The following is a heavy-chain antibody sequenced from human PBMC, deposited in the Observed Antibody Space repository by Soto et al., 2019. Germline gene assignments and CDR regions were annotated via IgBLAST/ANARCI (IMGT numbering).Heavy chain of an antibody. V-gene: IGHV5-10-1*01. CDR3: ARLRDY. Sequence: EVQLVQSGAEVKKPGESLKISCKGSGYTFSTYYISWVRQMPGKGLEWMGRIDPSVSHATYSPSFQGHVTMSVDKSINTAYLHWSSLKASDTAVYYCARLRDYWGQGTLVTVSS. CDR2: IDPSVSHA. CDR1: GYTFSTYY. J-gene: IGHJ4*02.